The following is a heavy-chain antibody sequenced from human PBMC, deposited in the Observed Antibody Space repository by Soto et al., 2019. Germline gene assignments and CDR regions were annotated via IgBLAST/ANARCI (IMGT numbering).Heavy chain of an antibody. Sequence: QVQLVQSGAEVKKPGSSVKVSCKASGGTFSSYTISWVRQAPGQGLEWMGRIIPILGIANYAQKFQGRVTITADKSTSTAYMELSSLRSEDTAVYYCARAHMVRGVIHFDYWGQGTRVTVSS. D-gene: IGHD3-10*01. V-gene: IGHV1-69*02. CDR3: ARAHMVRGVIHFDY. CDR2: IIPILGIA. J-gene: IGHJ4*02. CDR1: GGTFSSYT.